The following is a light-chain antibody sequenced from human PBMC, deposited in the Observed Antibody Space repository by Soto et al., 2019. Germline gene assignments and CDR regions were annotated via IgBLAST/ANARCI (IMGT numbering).Light chain of an antibody. V-gene: IGKV3-20*01. CDR1: QSVSSSY. CDR3: QQYGSSPSWT. J-gene: IGKJ1*01. CDR2: GAS. Sequence: EIVLRMSQGPLSLSPGERATLSCRASQSVSSSYLAWYQQKPGQAPRLLIYGASSRATGIPDRFSGSGSGTDFTLTISRLEPEDFAVYYCQQYGSSPSWTFGQGTKVDIK.